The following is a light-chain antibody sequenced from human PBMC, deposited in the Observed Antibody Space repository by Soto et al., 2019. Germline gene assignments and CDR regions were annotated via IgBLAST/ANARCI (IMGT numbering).Light chain of an antibody. CDR1: QSVSSY. CDR3: QHYGSALFT. J-gene: IGKJ3*01. CDR2: DTS. Sequence: EIVLTQSPGTLSLSVGERVTLSCRVSQSVSSYLAWYQQTPGQAPRLLIYDTSNRATGTPDRFSGSGSGTDFTLTISSLEPEDFAVYYCQHYGSALFTFGPGTKVDVK. V-gene: IGKV3-20*01.